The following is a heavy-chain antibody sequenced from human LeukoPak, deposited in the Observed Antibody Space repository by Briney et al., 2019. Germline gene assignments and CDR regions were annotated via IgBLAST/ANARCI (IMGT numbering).Heavy chain of an antibody. CDR1: GGTFSSYA. Sequence: ASVKVSCKASGGTFSSYAISWVRQAPGQGLEWMGGIIPIFGTANYAQKFQGRVTITTDESTSTAYMELSSLRSEDTAVYYCAREGCSSTSCFFDPWGQGTLVTVSS. CDR3: AREGCSSTSCFFDP. D-gene: IGHD2-2*01. J-gene: IGHJ5*02. V-gene: IGHV1-69*05. CDR2: IIPIFGTA.